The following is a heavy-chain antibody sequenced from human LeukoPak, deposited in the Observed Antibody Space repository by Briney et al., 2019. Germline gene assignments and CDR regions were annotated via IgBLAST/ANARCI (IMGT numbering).Heavy chain of an antibody. CDR3: VRDKGLGRTESFDS. V-gene: IGHV3-53*01. Sequence: GGSLRLSCGVSGFSVTTTYMTWVRQAPGKGLEWVSLIFGESMTTYADSVKGRFTISRDNSKNTVYLQMNRLRAEDTAMYFCVRDKGLGRTESFDSWGQGTLVTVST. J-gene: IGHJ4*02. D-gene: IGHD3/OR15-3a*01. CDR1: GFSVTTTY. CDR2: IFGESMT.